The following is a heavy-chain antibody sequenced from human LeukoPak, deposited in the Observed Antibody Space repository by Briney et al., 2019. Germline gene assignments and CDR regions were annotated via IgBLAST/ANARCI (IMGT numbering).Heavy chain of an antibody. CDR3: ARDPRVDHSGMDV. J-gene: IGHJ6*02. Sequence: GGSLTLSCAASGSTVSSNYMNWVRQGPGKGLEWISTIFSDDTTYYADSVKGRFIISRDNFKNTPYLQMSSLRVEDTAVYYCARDPRVDHSGMDVWGQGTTVTVSS. D-gene: IGHD2-15*01. CDR1: GSTVSSNY. V-gene: IGHV3-66*01. CDR2: IFSDDTT.